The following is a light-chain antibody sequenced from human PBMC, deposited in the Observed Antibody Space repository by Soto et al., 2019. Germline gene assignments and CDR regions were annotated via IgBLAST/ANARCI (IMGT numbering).Light chain of an antibody. Sequence: DIQMTQSPTSLSASAGDRVTITCRARQTISGYLNWYHQKPGRAPQLLIYAVSNLLSGVPSRFSGSGSGTDFTLTISSLQPEDFATYYCQQSYSSPHTFGQGTKLEIK. CDR2: AVS. CDR1: QTISGY. V-gene: IGKV1-39*01. J-gene: IGKJ2*01. CDR3: QQSYSSPHT.